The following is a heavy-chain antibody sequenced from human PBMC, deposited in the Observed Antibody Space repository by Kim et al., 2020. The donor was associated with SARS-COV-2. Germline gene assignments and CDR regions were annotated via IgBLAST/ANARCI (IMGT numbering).Heavy chain of an antibody. V-gene: IGHV3-11*04. D-gene: IGHD2-2*01. Sequence: GGSLRLSCAASGFTFSDYYMSWIRQAPGKGLEWVSYISSSGSTIYYADSVKGRFTISRDNAKNSLYLRMNSLRAEDTAVYYCARANCSSTSCFVGSPHYYYGMDVWGQGTTVTVSS. CDR3: ARANCSSTSCFVGSPHYYYGMDV. CDR1: GFTFSDYY. J-gene: IGHJ6*02. CDR2: ISSSGSTI.